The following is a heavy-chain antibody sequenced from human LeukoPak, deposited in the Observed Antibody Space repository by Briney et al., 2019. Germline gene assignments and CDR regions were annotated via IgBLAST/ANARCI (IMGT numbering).Heavy chain of an antibody. J-gene: IGHJ3*01. D-gene: IGHD6-13*01. Sequence: ASVKVSCKASGYTFTTYYISWVRQAPGQGLEWMGWISAYNGNTNYAQKFQGRVTMTTDTSTSTACMELRSLRSDDTAVYYCAREEGAPIAAANVWGLGTMVTVSS. CDR3: AREEGAPIAAANV. CDR1: GYTFTTYY. CDR2: ISAYNGNT. V-gene: IGHV1-18*01.